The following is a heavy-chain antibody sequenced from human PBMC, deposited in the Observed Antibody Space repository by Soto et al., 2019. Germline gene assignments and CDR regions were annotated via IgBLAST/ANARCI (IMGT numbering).Heavy chain of an antibody. CDR3: ARDLLWSAQKPIDF. CDR1: GYTFSGYN. CDR2: INPNSGGT. D-gene: IGHD2-21*01. J-gene: IGHJ4*02. Sequence: VRLLQSGAEVKKPGASVKVSCKASGYTFSGYNVHWVRQAPGQGLEWMGWINPNSGGTNFARKFQGRVTMTRDTSIGTAFLELTNLTSDDTAVYFCARDLLWSAQKPIDFWGQGTLVTVSS. V-gene: IGHV1-2*02.